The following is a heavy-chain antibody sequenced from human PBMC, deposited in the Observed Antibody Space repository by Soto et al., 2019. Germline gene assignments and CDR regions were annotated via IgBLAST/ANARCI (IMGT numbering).Heavy chain of an antibody. J-gene: IGHJ6*02. V-gene: IGHV3-23*01. Sequence: GGSLRLSCAASGFTFSSYAMSWVRQAPGKGLEWVSAISGSGGSTYYADSVKGRFTISRDNSKNTLYLQMNSLRAEDTAVYYCAKACIAVADGPPGNYYGMDVWGQGTTVTVSS. CDR1: GFTFSSYA. D-gene: IGHD6-19*01. CDR3: AKACIAVADGPPGNYYGMDV. CDR2: ISGSGGST.